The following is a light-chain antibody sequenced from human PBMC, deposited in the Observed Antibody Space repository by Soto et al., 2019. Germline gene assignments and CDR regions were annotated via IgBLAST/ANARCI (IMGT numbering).Light chain of an antibody. J-gene: IGLJ1*01. CDR3: SSYTSSSIDYV. Sequence: QPVLTQPPSASGTPGQRVTISCSGSSSNIGSNTVNWYQQLPGTAPKLLIYNNNQRPSGVPDRFSGSKSGTSASLAISGLQSEDEADYYCSSYTSSSIDYVFGTGTKVTVL. CDR2: NNN. V-gene: IGLV1-44*01. CDR1: SSNIGSNT.